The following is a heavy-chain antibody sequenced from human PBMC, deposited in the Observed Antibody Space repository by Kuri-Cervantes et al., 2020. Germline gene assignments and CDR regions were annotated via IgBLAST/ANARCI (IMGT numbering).Heavy chain of an antibody. V-gene: IGHV4-34*01. J-gene: IGHJ6*02. CDR2: INHSGST. CDR3: ARAESTGMDV. CDR1: GGSFSGYY. Sequence: SETLSLTCAVYGGSFSGYYWSWIRQPPGKGLEWIGEINHSGSTNYNPSLKSRVTISVDTSKNQFSLKLSSVTAADTAVYYCARAESTGMDVRGQGTTVTVSS.